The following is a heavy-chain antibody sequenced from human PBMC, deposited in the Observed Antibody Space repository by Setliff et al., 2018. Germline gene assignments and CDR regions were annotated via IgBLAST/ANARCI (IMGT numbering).Heavy chain of an antibody. D-gene: IGHD2-15*01. V-gene: IGHV1-18*01. CDR3: AISTLSICSGGSCPNAFDV. J-gene: IGHJ3*01. CDR1: GYIFKSYG. Sequence: ASVKVSCKASGYIFKSYGISWARQAPGQRLEWMGWISSYNDVTNYAQSFQGRVTMTTDTSKSAAYMDLRGLRSDDTAVYYCAISTLSICSGGSCPNAFDVWGQGTMVTVSS. CDR2: ISSYNDVT.